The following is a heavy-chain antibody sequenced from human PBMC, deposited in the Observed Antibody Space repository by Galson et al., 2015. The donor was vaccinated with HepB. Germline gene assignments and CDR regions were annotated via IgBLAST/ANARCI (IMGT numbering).Heavy chain of an antibody. V-gene: IGHV4-39*01. D-gene: IGHD4-17*01. J-gene: IGHJ4*02. CDR2: IYYSGST. CDR3: ARQGIGPYGELDY. CDR1: GGSISSSSYY. Sequence: LTCTVSGGSISSSSYYWGWIRQPPGKGLEWIGSIYYSGSTYYNPSLKSRVTISVDTSKNQFSLKLSSVTAADTAVYYCARQGIGPYGELDYWGQGTLVTVSS.